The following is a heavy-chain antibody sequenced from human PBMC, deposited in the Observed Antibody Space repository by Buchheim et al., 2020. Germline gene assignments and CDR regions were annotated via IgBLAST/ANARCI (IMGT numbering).Heavy chain of an antibody. J-gene: IGHJ6*02. CDR3: ARGGYSYGYPSTYYYGMDV. CDR2: INHSGST. D-gene: IGHD5-18*01. Sequence: QVQLQQWGAGLLKPSETLSLTCAVYGGSFSGYYWSWIRQPPGKGLEWIGEINHSGSTNYNPSLKSRVTISVDTSKKQFSLKLSSVTAADTAVYYCARGGYSYGYPSTYYYGMDVWGQGTT. V-gene: IGHV4-34*01. CDR1: GGSFSGYY.